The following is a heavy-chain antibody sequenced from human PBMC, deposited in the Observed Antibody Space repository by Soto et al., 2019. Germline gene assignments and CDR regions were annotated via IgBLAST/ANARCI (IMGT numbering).Heavy chain of an antibody. CDR1: GGTFSSYT. V-gene: IGHV1-69*02. CDR2: IIPILGIA. J-gene: IGHJ6*02. D-gene: IGHD1-1*01. CDR3: ARTLERGDANYYYYYGMDV. Sequence: QVQLVQSGAEVKKPGSSVKVSCKASGGTFSSYTISWVRQAPGQGLEWMGRIIPILGIANYAQKFQGRVTITADKSTSTAYMELSSLRSEDTAVYYCARTLERGDANYYYYYGMDVWGQGTTVTVSS.